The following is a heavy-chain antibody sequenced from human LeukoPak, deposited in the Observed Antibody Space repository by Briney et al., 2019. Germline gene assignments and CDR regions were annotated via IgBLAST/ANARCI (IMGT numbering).Heavy chain of an antibody. V-gene: IGHV3-9*01. CDR3: AKDMREHIAATGLGY. D-gene: IGHD6-6*01. CDR1: GFIFDDYA. CDR2: ISWDSATI. J-gene: IGHJ4*02. Sequence: GGSLRLSCAASGFIFDDYAMHWVRQAPGKGLEWVSGISWDSATIGYADSVKGRFTISRDNANNSLYLQMNSLRAEDTALYYCAKDMREHIAATGLGYWGQGTLVTVSS.